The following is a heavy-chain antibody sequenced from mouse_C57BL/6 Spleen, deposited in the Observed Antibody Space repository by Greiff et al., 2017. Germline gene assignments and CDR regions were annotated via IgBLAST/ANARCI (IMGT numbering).Heavy chain of an antibody. CDR3: AGQTAQAKGYYFDY. J-gene: IGHJ2*01. D-gene: IGHD3-2*02. CDR2: IYPGDGDT. V-gene: IGHV1-82*01. CDR1: GYAFSSSW. Sequence: VQLQQSGPELVKPGASVKISCKASGYAFSSSWMNWVKQRPGKGLEWIGRIYPGDGDTNYNGKFKGKATLTADKSSSTAYMQPSSLTSEDSAVYFCAGQTAQAKGYYFDYWGQGTTLTVAS.